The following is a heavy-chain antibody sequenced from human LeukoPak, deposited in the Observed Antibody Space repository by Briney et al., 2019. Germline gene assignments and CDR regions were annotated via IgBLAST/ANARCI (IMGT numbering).Heavy chain of an antibody. V-gene: IGHV4-59*01. CDR2: IYYSGST. D-gene: IGHD3-9*01. J-gene: IGHJ3*02. CDR3: ARDVPNVLRYFDWLSNDAFDI. CDR1: GGSISSYY. Sequence: SETLSLTCTVSGGSISSYYWSWIRQPPGKGLEGIGYIYYSGSTNYNPSLKSRVTISVDTSKNQFSLKLSSVTAADTAVYYCARDVPNVLRYFDWLSNDAFDIWGQGTMVTVSS.